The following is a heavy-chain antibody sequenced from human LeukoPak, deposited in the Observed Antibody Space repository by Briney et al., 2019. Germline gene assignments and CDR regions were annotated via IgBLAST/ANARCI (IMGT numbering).Heavy chain of an antibody. V-gene: IGHV1-2*04. Sequence: GASVKVSCKASGYTFTGYYMHWVRQAPGQGLEWMGWINPNSGGTNYAQKFQGWVTMTRDTSISIAYMELSRLRSDDTAVYYCAREKAMVCVDWGQGTLVTVSS. J-gene: IGHJ4*02. CDR3: AREKAMVCVD. D-gene: IGHD5-18*01. CDR2: INPNSGGT. CDR1: GYTFTGYY.